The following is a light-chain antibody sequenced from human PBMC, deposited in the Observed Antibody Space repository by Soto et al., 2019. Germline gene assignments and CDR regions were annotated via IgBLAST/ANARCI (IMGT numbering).Light chain of an antibody. CDR1: QSLLHSNGYNY. CDR2: LGS. V-gene: IGKV2-28*01. CDR3: MQALQTQYT. J-gene: IGKJ2*01. Sequence: DIVMTQSPLSLPVTPGEPASISCRSSQSLLHSNGYNYLDWYLQKPGQSPQLLIYLGSNRASGVPDRFSGSGSGTDFTLKIIRVEAEDVGVYYCMQALQTQYTFGQGTKLEIK.